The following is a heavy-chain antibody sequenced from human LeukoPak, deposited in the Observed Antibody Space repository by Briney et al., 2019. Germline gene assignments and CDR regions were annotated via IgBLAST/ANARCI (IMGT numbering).Heavy chain of an antibody. J-gene: IGHJ3*02. CDR1: GFTFSTYA. D-gene: IGHD3-10*01. CDR3: ARDSAYYGSGSYWGAYDI. Sequence: PGGSLRLSCAASGFTFSTYAMHWVRQAPGMGLEWVAVISYDGTNKDYADSVKGRFTISRDNSKNTLFLQMNSLRAEDTAVYYCARDSAYYGSGSYWGAYDIWGQGTMVTVSS. V-gene: IGHV3-30-3*01. CDR2: ISYDGTNK.